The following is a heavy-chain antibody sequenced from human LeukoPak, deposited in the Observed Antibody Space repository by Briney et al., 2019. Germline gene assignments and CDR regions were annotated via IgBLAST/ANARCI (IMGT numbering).Heavy chain of an antibody. J-gene: IGHJ6*03. Sequence: ASVKVSCKASGYTFTSYGISWVRQAPGQGLEWMGWISAYNGNTNYAQKLQGRVTMTTDTSTSTAYMELRSLRSDDTAVYYCARGFHSPSSVDKLGIDQNPKLKYYYYYMDVWGKGTTVTVSS. CDR2: ISAYNGNT. V-gene: IGHV1-18*01. CDR3: ARGFHSPSSVDKLGIDQNPKLKYYYYYMDV. D-gene: IGHD7-27*01. CDR1: GYTFTSYG.